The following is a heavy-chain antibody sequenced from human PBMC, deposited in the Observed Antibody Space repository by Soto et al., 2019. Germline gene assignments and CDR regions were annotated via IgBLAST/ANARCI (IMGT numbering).Heavy chain of an antibody. CDR2: IWYDGTQK. Sequence: QVPLEESGGGVVQPGRSLRLSCEASGFTFNTYSMHWVRQPPGKGLEWLAAIWYDGTQKYYADSVKGRFIISRDNSKKTLYLEMNSLRAEDTAVYYCARAGGTTVTGLWHFDSWGQGTLVTVSS. CDR1: GFTFNTYS. CDR3: ARAGGTTVTGLWHFDS. V-gene: IGHV3-33*01. J-gene: IGHJ4*02. D-gene: IGHD4-17*01.